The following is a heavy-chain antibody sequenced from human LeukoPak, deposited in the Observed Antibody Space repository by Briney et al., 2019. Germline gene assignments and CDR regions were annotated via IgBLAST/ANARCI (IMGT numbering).Heavy chain of an antibody. CDR2: INPSGGST. V-gene: IGHV1-46*01. CDR1: GYIFTNYY. CDR3: ARDHGSAYYRAPRH. J-gene: IGHJ4*02. D-gene: IGHD3-10*01. Sequence: ASVKASCKASGYIFTNYYMHWVRQAPGQGLEWMGPINPSGGSTTYAQKFHGRVTMTSDTYTSTVSMYLSSLRSKDTAVYYCARDHGSAYYRAPRHWGQGTLVTVSS.